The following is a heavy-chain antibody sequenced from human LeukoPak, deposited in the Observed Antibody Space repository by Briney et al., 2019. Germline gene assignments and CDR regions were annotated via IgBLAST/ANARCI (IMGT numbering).Heavy chain of an antibody. CDR3: AKDLDSSGYRIYFRH. J-gene: IGHJ1*01. Sequence: GGSLRLSCAASGFSFDVYTLHWVRPAPGKGLEWVSLISWDGGSIDYADSVKGRFPISRDNSKNSLYLQMNSLRTEDTALYYCAKDLDSSGYRIYFRHWGQGTLGTVSS. D-gene: IGHD3-22*01. CDR1: GFSFDVYT. V-gene: IGHV3-43*01. CDR2: ISWDGGSI.